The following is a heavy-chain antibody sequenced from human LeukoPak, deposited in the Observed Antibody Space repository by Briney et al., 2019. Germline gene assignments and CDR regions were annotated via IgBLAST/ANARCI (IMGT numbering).Heavy chain of an antibody. V-gene: IGHV3-7*01. CDR1: GFTFSNYW. CDR3: ARKQRGIGSGSYMGFDY. D-gene: IGHD3-10*01. J-gene: IGHJ4*02. Sequence: GGSLRLSCAASGFTFSNYWMSWVRQAPGEGLEWVANIKQDGSEKYYVDSVKGRFTISRDNAKNSLYLQMNSLRAEDTAVYYCARKQRGIGSGSYMGFDYWGQGTLVTVSS. CDR2: IKQDGSEK.